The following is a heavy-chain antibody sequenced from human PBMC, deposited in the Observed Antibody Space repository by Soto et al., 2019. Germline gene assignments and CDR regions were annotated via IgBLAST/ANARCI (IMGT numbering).Heavy chain of an antibody. D-gene: IGHD5-18*01. J-gene: IGHJ6*02. CDR1: GGGLSGYY. V-gene: IGHV4-34*01. CDR3: ARGRRGYSYGPSYYYGMDV. Sequence: SETLSLTCAVNGGGLSGYYWSWIRQPPGKGLEWIGEINHSRSTNYNPSRKSRVTISVDTSKNQFSLKLSSVTAADTAVYYCARGRRGYSYGPSYYYGMDVWGQGTTVTVSS. CDR2: INHSRST.